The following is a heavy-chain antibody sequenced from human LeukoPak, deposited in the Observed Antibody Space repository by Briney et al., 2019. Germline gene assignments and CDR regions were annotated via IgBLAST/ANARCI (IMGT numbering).Heavy chain of an antibody. CDR2: ISYDGSNK. V-gene: IGHV3-30*04. CDR3: ARSVVTATPHYFQH. D-gene: IGHD2-21*02. Sequence: PGGSLRLSCAASGFTFSNYALHWVRQAPGKGLEWVAVISYDGSNKNYADSVKGRFTISRDNSKNTLYLQMNSLSAEDTAVYYCARSVVTATPHYFQHWGQGTLVTVSS. CDR1: GFTFSNYA. J-gene: IGHJ1*01.